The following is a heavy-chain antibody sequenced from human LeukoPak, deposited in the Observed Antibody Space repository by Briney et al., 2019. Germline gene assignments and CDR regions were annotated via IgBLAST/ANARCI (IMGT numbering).Heavy chain of an antibody. V-gene: IGHV4-30-2*01. Sequence: SETLSLTCTVSGGSISSGGYYWSWIRQPPGKGLEWIGYIYHSGSTYYNPSLKSRVTISVDRSKNQFSLKLSSVTAADTAVYYCARFCSGVNCNTNFDYWGQGTQVTVSS. J-gene: IGHJ4*02. CDR1: GGSISSGGYY. CDR2: IYHSGST. CDR3: ARFCSGVNCNTNFDY. D-gene: IGHD2-15*01.